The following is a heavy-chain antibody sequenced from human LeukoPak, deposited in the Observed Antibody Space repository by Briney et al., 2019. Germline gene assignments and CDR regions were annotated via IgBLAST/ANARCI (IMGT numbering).Heavy chain of an antibody. CDR3: ARDLTYYYDSSGYYRPFLGFDY. Sequence: GGSLRLSCAVSGFTFSSYWMHWVRQAPGKGLVWVSRINSDGSSTSYADSVKGRFTISRDNAKNTLYLQMNSLRAEDTAVYYCARDLTYYYDSSGYYRPFLGFDYWGQGTLVTVSS. V-gene: IGHV3-74*01. J-gene: IGHJ4*02. CDR1: GFTFSSYW. CDR2: INSDGSST. D-gene: IGHD3-22*01.